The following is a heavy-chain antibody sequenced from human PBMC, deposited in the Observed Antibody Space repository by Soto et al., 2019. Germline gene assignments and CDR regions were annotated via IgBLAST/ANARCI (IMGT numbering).Heavy chain of an antibody. Sequence: QVQLVESGGGVVQPGRSLRLSCAASGFTFSDYGMHWVRQAPGKGLEWVAVISYDGSKKYYADSVKGRFTISRDNSKNSVYLQMNSLRAEDTAVYFCAKDPGGGDYWGQGTLVTVSS. CDR1: GFTFSDYG. CDR2: ISYDGSKK. CDR3: AKDPGGGDY. D-gene: IGHD3-16*01. J-gene: IGHJ4*02. V-gene: IGHV3-30*18.